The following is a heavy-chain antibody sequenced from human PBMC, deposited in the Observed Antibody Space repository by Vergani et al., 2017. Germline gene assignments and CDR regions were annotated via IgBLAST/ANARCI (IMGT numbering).Heavy chain of an antibody. V-gene: IGHV3-23*01. CDR3: AKGVYCSSTSCYEGRGYYYGMGV. CDR1: GFTFSSYA. J-gene: IGHJ6*02. CDR2: ISGSGGST. Sequence: EVRLLESGGGLVQPGGSLRLSCAASGFTFSSYAMSWVRQAPGKGLEWVSAISGSGGSTYYADSVKGRFTISRDNSKNTLYLQMNSLRADDTAVYYCAKGVYCSSTSCYEGRGYYYGMGVWGQGTTVTFSS. D-gene: IGHD2-2*01.